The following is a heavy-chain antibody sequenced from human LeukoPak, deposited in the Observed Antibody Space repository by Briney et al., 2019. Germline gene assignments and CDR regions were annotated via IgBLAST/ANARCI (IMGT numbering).Heavy chain of an antibody. CDR3: AGGRRDSGSYGSFVYYYYYYMDV. CDR1: GYTFTSYD. J-gene: IGHJ6*03. Sequence: SVKVSCKASGYTFTSYDINWVRQATGQGLEWMGGIIPIFGTANYAQKFQGRVTITADESTSTAYMELSSLRSEDTAVYYCAGGRRDSGSYGSFVYYYYYYMDVWGKGTTVTVSS. CDR2: IIPIFGTA. V-gene: IGHV1-69*13. D-gene: IGHD3-10*01.